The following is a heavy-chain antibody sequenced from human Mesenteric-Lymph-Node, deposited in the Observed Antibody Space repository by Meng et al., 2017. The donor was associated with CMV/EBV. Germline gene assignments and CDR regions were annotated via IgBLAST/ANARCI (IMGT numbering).Heavy chain of an antibody. CDR3: AKERVPTAVKHGDFEY. Sequence: GGSLRLSCEATGFTFSSYWMHWVRQAPGKGLVWVSRLNSDGSSTSYADSVKGRFTISRDNAKNTLYLQMNSLRAEDTAVYHCAKERVPTAVKHGDFEYWGQGTQVTVSS. CDR1: GFTFSSYW. J-gene: IGHJ4*02. CDR2: LNSDGSST. V-gene: IGHV3-74*01. D-gene: IGHD2-2*01.